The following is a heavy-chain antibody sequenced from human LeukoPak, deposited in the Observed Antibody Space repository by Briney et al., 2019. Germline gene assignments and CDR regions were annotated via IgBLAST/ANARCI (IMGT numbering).Heavy chain of an antibody. V-gene: IGHV1-18*01. CDR2: ISAYNGDT. CDR1: GYTFTSYG. Sequence: ATVKVSCKTSGYTFTSYGITWVRQAPGQGLEWMGWISAYNGDTNYAQKLQGRVTMTTDTSTSTAYMELRSLRSDDTAVYYCARDSVVVPAAAYYYYMDVWGKGTTVTVSS. CDR3: ARDSVVVPAAAYYYYMDV. D-gene: IGHD2-2*01. J-gene: IGHJ6*03.